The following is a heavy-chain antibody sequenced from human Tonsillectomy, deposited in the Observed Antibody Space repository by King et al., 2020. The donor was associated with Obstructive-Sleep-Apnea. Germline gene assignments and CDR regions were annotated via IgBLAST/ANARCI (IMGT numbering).Heavy chain of an antibody. D-gene: IGHD6-13*01. V-gene: IGHV4-31*03. J-gene: IGHJ5*02. CDR3: AKAGAAAGTGWFDP. CDR2: IYSIGST. CDR1: GGSISSGCHY. Sequence: QLQESGPGPVKPSQTLSLTCTVSGGSISSGCHYWSWIRQPPGKGLEWIGDIYSIGSTSYNPSLKSRVTISVDTSKNQFSLKPSSVTAADTAVYYCAKAGAAAGTGWFDPWGQGTLVIVSS.